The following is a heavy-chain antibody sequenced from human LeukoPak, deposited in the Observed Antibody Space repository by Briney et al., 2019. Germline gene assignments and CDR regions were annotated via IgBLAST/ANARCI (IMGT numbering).Heavy chain of an antibody. V-gene: IGHV4-59*01. D-gene: IGHD1-26*01. J-gene: IGHJ6*03. CDR2: IYYSGST. CDR3: AAGATTFYYMDV. Sequence: SQTLSLTCTVSGGSISRYYWSWIRQPPGKGLEWIGYIYYSGSTNYNPSLKSRVTISVDTSKNQLSLKLSSVTAADTAVYNCAAGATTFYYMDVWGKGTTVTVSS. CDR1: GGSISRYY.